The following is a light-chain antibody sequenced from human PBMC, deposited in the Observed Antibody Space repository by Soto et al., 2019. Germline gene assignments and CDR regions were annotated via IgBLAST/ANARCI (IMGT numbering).Light chain of an antibody. V-gene: IGLV2-23*02. J-gene: IGLJ3*02. Sequence: QSALTQPASVSGSPGQSITISCTGTSSDVGNYNLVSWYQQHPGKAPKLMIYEVSQRPSGVSNRFSGSKSGNSASLTISGLQAEDEDDDYCCSRAGSGYSWVFGGGTQLTVL. CDR3: CSRAGSGYSWV. CDR2: EVS. CDR1: SSDVGNYNL.